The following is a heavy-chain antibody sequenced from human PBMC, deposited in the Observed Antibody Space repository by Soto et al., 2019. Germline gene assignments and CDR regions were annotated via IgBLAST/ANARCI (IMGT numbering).Heavy chain of an antibody. CDR1: GFTFSDYY. V-gene: IGHV3-11*01. J-gene: IGHJ4*02. CDR3: ARDVDADSRPVFAY. CDR2: ISGNGEII. D-gene: IGHD2-21*01. Sequence: GGSLRLSWGASGFTFSDYYIHWIRRAPGKGLEWISYISGNGEIIQYAASARGRFTISRDNAENSVYLEMYSLRAEDTALYYCARDVDADSRPVFAYRGRGTLDPVSP.